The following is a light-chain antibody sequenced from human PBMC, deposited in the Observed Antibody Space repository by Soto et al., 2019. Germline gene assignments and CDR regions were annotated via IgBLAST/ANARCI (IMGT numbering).Light chain of an antibody. CDR3: QQRSNWPQYT. V-gene: IGKV3-11*01. J-gene: IGKJ2*01. CDR2: DAS. CDR1: QSVSSY. Sequence: EIVLTQSPATLSLSPGERATLSCRASQSVSSYLAWYQQKPGQAPRLLIYDASNRATGIPARFSGSGSGTAFTLTTSSLEPEDFAVYYCQQRSNWPQYTFGQGTKLEIK.